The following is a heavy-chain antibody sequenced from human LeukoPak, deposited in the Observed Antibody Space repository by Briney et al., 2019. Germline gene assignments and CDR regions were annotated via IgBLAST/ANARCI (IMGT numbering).Heavy chain of an antibody. J-gene: IGHJ4*02. CDR1: GYTFTSYD. Sequence: ASVKVSCKASGYTFTSYDINWVRQGTGQGLEWMGWMNPNSGNTGYAQKFQGRVTMTRNTSISTAYMELSSLRSEDTAVYYCTRGLRREQQLLRAFDDWGQGTLVTVSS. CDR2: MNPNSGNT. D-gene: IGHD6-13*01. CDR3: TRGLRREQQLLRAFDD. V-gene: IGHV1-8*01.